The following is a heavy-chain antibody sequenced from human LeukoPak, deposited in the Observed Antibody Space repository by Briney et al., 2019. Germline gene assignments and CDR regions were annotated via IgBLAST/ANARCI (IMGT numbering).Heavy chain of an antibody. CDR1: GYTFTSYY. CDR3: ATHFGELFNWFDP. D-gene: IGHD3-10*01. Sequence: ASVKASCKASGYTFTSYYMHWVRQAPGQGLEWMGIINPSGGSTSYAQKFQGRVTMTRDTSTSTVYMELSSLRSEDTAVYYCATHFGELFNWFDPWGQGTLVTVSS. J-gene: IGHJ5*02. CDR2: INPSGGST. V-gene: IGHV1-46*01.